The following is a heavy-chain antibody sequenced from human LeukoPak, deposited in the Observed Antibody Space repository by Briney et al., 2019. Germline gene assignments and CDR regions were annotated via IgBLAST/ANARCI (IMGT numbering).Heavy chain of an antibody. CDR3: AKGGYSSSWRNWFDP. J-gene: IGHJ5*02. D-gene: IGHD6-13*01. Sequence: SGGSLRLSCAASGFTVSSNYMSWVRQAPGKGLEWVSTISGSGGTTYYADSVKGRFTISRDNSKNTLYLQMNSLRAEDTAEYYCAKGGYSSSWRNWFDPWGQGTLVTVSS. V-gene: IGHV3-23*01. CDR2: ISGSGGTT. CDR1: GFTVSSNY.